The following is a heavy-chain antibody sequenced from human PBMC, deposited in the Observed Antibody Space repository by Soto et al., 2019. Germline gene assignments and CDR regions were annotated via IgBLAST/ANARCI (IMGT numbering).Heavy chain of an antibody. CDR2: IIPILGIR. J-gene: IGHJ4*02. CDR3: ARDVGD. Sequence: QLQLVQSGAEVKKPGSSVKVSCKASGGSFRTYTITWVRQAPGQGLEWMGRIIPILGIRDYAQKFQARVTITADKSTSTAYMELSSLTSEDTAVYYCARDVGDLGQGTLVTVSS. D-gene: IGHD1-26*01. V-gene: IGHV1-69*08. CDR1: GGSFRTYT.